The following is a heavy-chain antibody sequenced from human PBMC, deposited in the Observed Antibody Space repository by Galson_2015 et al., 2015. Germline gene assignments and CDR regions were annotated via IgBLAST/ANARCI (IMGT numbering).Heavy chain of an antibody. CDR2: INPNDGDT. CDR3: TRAVDQDFQI. J-gene: IGHJ1*01. Sequence: SVKVSCNASGYTFSDNYIHWVRQAPGQELEWMAIINPNDGDTNFTQRFQGRLTVTRDTSTTSVYMELNSLTSDDTAVYYCTRAVDQDFQIWGQGTLVTVSS. CDR1: GYTFSDNY. D-gene: IGHD5-12*01. V-gene: IGHV1-46*01.